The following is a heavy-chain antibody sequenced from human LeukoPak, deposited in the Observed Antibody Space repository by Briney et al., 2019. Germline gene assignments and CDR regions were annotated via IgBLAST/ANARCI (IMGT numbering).Heavy chain of an antibody. Sequence: ASVKVSCKASAYTFTRYGISWVRQAPGQGLEWMGWLSTDNGDTNYAQKFQGRVTMTTDTSTTTAHMELRSLTSDDTAIYYCARHGGIGPKRDYFDYWGPGTLVTVPS. V-gene: IGHV1-18*01. J-gene: IGHJ4*02. CDR2: LSTDNGDT. CDR3: ARHGGIGPKRDYFDY. CDR1: AYTFTRYG. D-gene: IGHD3-16*01.